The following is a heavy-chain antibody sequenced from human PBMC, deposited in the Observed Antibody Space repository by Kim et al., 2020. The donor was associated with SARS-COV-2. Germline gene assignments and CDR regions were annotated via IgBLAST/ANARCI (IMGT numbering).Heavy chain of an antibody. Sequence: SETLSLTCNVSGGSISSSSYYWAWIRQPPGKGLEWIGSIYYTGSTYYNPSLKSRVTIAVDTSKSQFSLNLSSVTAADTAVYYCARDCPSDFYGMDVWGQGTTVTVSS. V-gene: IGHV4-39*07. CDR2: IYYTGST. CDR3: ARDCPSDFYGMDV. J-gene: IGHJ6*02. CDR1: GGSISSSSYY.